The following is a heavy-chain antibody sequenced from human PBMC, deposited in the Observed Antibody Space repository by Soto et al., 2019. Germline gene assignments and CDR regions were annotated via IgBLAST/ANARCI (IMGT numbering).Heavy chain of an antibody. V-gene: IGHV3-23*01. CDR2: ISGSGGST. J-gene: IGHJ4*02. CDR1: GCTFISYA. Sequence: PGGSLRLSCAASGCTFISYAMSWVRQATGKGLEWVSAISGSGGSTYYADSVKGRFTISRDNSKNTLYLQMNSLRAEDTAVYYCAKASLVVVPAAMTAFDYWGQGTLVTVSS. CDR3: AKASLVVVPAAMTAFDY. D-gene: IGHD2-2*01.